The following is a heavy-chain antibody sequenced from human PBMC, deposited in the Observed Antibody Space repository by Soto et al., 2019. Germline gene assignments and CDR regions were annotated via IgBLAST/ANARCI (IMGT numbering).Heavy chain of an antibody. V-gene: IGHV4-31*01. CDR2: IYYIGSX. CDR3: ARAPLN. D-gene: IGHD3-16*02. CDR1: CASISSVGYY. J-gene: IGHJ4*02. Sequence: PSETLSLTCTVSCASISSVGYYWTWIRQHPGKCLEWIGYIYYIGSXXSNPSLKXXVTISVDTSNXQFSLXLSSVTAADTAVYYFARAPLNWGQGTLVXVS.